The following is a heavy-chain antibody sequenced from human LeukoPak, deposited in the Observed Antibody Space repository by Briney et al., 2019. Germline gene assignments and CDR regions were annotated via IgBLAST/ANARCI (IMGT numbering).Heavy chain of an antibody. D-gene: IGHD3-9*01. CDR1: GFTFDDYA. CDR2: ISWNSGSI. V-gene: IGHV3-9*01. J-gene: IGHJ3*01. Sequence: PGGSLRLSCAASGFTFDDYAMHWVRQAPGKGLEWVSGISWNSGSIGYADSVKGRFTISRDNAKNSLYLQMNSLRAEDAAVYYCARDTTYWHNFAYYDAFDVWGQGTVVTVFS. CDR3: ARDTTYWHNFAYYDAFDV.